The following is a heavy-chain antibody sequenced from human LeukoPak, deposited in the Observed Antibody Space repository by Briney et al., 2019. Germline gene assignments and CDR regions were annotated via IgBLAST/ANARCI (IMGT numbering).Heavy chain of an antibody. CDR1: GYTFSSYG. CDR3: ARTIDYGDSEVLDY. J-gene: IGHJ4*02. D-gene: IGHD4-17*01. CDR2: ISAYNGNT. Sequence: GASVKVSRKASGYTFSSYGVSWVRQAPGQGLEWMGWISAYNGNTNYAQKVQGRVTMTTDTSTSTAYMDLRSLRSDGTAVYYCARTIDYGDSEVLDYWGQGTLVTVSS. V-gene: IGHV1-18*01.